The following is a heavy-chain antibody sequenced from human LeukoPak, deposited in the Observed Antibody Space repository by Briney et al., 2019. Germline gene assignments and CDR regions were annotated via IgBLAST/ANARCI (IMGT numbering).Heavy chain of an antibody. J-gene: IGHJ4*02. CDR2: IYYSGST. V-gene: IGHV4-39*01. CDR3: ARQVVATRTNGDYFDY. D-gene: IGHD5-12*01. Sequence: SETLSLTCTVSGGSISSSSYYWGWIRQPPGKGLEWIGSIYYSGSTYYNPSLKSRVTISVDTSKNQFSLKLSSVTAADTAVYYCARQVVATRTNGDYFDYWGQGTLVTVSS. CDR1: GGSISSSSYY.